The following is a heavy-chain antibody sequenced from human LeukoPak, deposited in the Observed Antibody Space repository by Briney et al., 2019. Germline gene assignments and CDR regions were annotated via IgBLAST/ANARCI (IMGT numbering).Heavy chain of an antibody. CDR3: ARGGGSGWYERGPALFDY. Sequence: GASVKVSCKASGYTFTSYYMHWVRQARGQGLECMGIINPSGGSTSYAQKFQGRVTMTRDTSTSTVYMELSSLRSEDTAVYYCARGGGSGWYERGPALFDYWGQGTLVTVSS. D-gene: IGHD6-19*01. J-gene: IGHJ4*02. CDR2: INPSGGST. CDR1: GYTFTSYY. V-gene: IGHV1-46*01.